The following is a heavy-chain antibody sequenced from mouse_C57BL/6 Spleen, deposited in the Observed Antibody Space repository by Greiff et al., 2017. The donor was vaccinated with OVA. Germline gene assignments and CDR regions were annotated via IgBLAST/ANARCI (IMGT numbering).Heavy chain of an antibody. Sequence: QVQLKQPGAELVKPGASVKMSCKASGYTFTSYWITWVKQRPGQGLEWIGDIYPGSGSTNYNEKFKSKATLTVDTSSSTAYMQLSSLTSEDSAVYYCASRANWDGYFDYWGQGTTLTVSS. CDR3: ASRANWDGYFDY. CDR2: IYPGSGST. V-gene: IGHV1-55*01. CDR1: GYTFTSYW. J-gene: IGHJ2*01. D-gene: IGHD4-1*01.